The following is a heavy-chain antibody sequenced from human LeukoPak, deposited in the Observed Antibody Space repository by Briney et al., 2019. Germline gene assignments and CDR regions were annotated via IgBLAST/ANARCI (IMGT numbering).Heavy chain of an antibody. V-gene: IGHV3-66*02. J-gene: IGHJ4*02. D-gene: IGHD3-10*01. CDR2: IYSGGST. Sequence: GGSLRLSCVASGFTVSSNYMSWVRQAPGKGLEWVSVIYSGGSTYYADSVKGRFTISRDNSKNTLYLQMNSLRAEDTAVYYCARDLPFAYWGQGTLVTVSS. CDR3: ARDLPFAY. CDR1: GFTVSSNY.